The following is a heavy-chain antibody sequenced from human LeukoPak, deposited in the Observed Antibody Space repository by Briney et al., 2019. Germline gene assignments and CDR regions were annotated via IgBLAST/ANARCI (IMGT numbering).Heavy chain of an antibody. CDR2: IRGSGGSS. D-gene: IGHD3-22*01. J-gene: IGHJ4*02. CDR3: AKKASYYYDSSGYPDY. Sequence: GGSLRLSCAASGFTFSSYAMSWVRQAPGKGLEWVSAIRGSGGSSSYADSVKGRFTISRDNSKSTVYLQMNSLRAEDTAVYYCAKKASYYYDSSGYPDYWGQGTLVTVSS. CDR1: GFTFSSYA. V-gene: IGHV3-23*01.